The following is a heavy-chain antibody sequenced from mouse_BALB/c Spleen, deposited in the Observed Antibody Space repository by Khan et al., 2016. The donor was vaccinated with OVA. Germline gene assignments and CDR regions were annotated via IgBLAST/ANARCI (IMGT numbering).Heavy chain of an antibody. Sequence: VELVESGPGLVAPSQSLSITCTVSGFPLSRYIIHWVRQPPGKGLEWLGMIWNSGSTDYNSALKSRLSISKDNSKSQVFLKMNSLQTDDTAMYYCARNFRSNYAMDYWGQGTSVTVSS. CDR2: IWNSGST. J-gene: IGHJ4*01. CDR3: ARNFRSNYAMDY. CDR1: GFPLSRYI. V-gene: IGHV2-6-4*01. D-gene: IGHD3-2*02.